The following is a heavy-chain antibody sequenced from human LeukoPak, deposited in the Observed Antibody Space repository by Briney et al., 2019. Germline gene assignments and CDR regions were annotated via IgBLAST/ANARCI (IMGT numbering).Heavy chain of an antibody. CDR1: GLTLTQLS. CDR2: VDPEDGEA. CDR3: ATVRSSFWSGSNYFDY. J-gene: IGHJ4*02. Sequence: ASVKVSCKVSGLTLTQLSTHWVRQAPGKGLEWMGNVDPEDGEAVYAQKFQGRITVTEDTSTDTAYMQLRSLRSDDTAVYYCATVRSSFWSGSNYFDYWGQGTLVTVSS. V-gene: IGHV1-24*01. D-gene: IGHD3-3*01.